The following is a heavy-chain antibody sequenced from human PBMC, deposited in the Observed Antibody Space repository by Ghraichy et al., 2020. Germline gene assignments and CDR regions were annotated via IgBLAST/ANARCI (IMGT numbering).Heavy chain of an antibody. Sequence: GGSLRLSCAASGFTFSSYAMSWVRQAPGKGLEWVSAISGSGGSTYYADSVKGRFTISRDNSKNTLYLQMNSLRAEDTAVYYCANGPQVGDGYNFGVGVDYWGQGTLVTVSS. CDR1: GFTFSSYA. D-gene: IGHD5-24*01. V-gene: IGHV3-23*01. J-gene: IGHJ4*02. CDR2: ISGSGGST. CDR3: ANGPQVGDGYNFGVGVDY.